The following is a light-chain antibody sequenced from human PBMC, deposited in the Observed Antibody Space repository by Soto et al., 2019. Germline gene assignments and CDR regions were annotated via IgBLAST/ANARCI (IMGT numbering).Light chain of an antibody. CDR3: SSYTSISTLFV. CDR1: SSDVGGYNY. V-gene: IGLV2-14*01. Sequence: QSALTQPASVSGSPGQSITISCTGTSSDVGGYNYVSWYQQHPHKAPKLMIYDVSNRPSGVSNRFSGSKSANTASLTISGLQAEDEADYYCSSYTSISTLFVFGTGTKLTVL. J-gene: IGLJ1*01. CDR2: DVS.